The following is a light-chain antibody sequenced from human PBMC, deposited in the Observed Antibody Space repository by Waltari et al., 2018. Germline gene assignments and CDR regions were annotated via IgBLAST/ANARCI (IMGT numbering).Light chain of an antibody. V-gene: IGKV3-20*01. CDR1: QSVTRA. J-gene: IGKJ1*01. CDR3: QHYLRLPVT. CDR2: GAP. Sequence: EIVLTQSPGTLSLSPGESATLSCRTSQSVTRALAWYQQKPGQAPRLLSYGAPNRATGIPDRFSGSGSGTDFSLTISSLEPEDFAVYYCQHYLRLPVTFGQGTKVEVK.